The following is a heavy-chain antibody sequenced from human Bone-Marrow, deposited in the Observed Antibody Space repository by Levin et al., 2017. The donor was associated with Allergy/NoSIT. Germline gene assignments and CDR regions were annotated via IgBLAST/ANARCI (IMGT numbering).Heavy chain of an antibody. J-gene: IGHJ6*02. Sequence: GGSLRLSCAASGFTFSSYWMHWVRQAPGKGLVWVSRINSDGSSTSYADSVKGRFTISRDNAKNTLYLQMNSLRAEDTAVYYCARVPPYDILTASTAELYGMDVWGQGTTVTVSS. V-gene: IGHV3-74*01. CDR3: ARVPPYDILTASTAELYGMDV. CDR1: GFTFSSYW. D-gene: IGHD3-9*01. CDR2: INSDGSST.